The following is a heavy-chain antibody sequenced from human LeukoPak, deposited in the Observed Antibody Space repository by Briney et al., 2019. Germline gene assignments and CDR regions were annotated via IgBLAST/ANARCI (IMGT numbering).Heavy chain of an antibody. CDR1: GGSFSGYY. V-gene: IGHV4-34*01. Sequence: PSETLSLTCAVYGGSFSGYYWSWIRQPPGKGLEWIGEINHSGSTNYNPSLKSRVTISVDTSKNQFSLKLSSVTAADTAVYYCARVGYDPDYWGQGTLVTVSS. D-gene: IGHD5-12*01. J-gene: IGHJ4*02. CDR3: ARVGYDPDY. CDR2: INHSGST.